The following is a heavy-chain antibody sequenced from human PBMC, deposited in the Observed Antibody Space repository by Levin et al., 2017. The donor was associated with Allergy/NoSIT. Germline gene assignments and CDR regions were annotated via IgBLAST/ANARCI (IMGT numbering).Heavy chain of an antibody. V-gene: IGHV3-9*01. J-gene: IGHJ3*02. CDR1: GFTFDDYA. CDR3: ARDNIGLPDAFDI. CDR2: ISWNSGSI. D-gene: IGHD3-10*01. Sequence: GGSLRLSCAASGFTFDDYAMHWVRQAPGKGLEWVSGISWNSGSIGYADSVKGRFTISRDNAKNSLYLQMNSLRTVDTALYYCARDNIGLPDAFDIWGQGTMVIVSS.